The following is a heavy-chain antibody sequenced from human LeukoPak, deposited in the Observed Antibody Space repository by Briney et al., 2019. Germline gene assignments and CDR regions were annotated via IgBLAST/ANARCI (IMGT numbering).Heavy chain of an antibody. CDR2: IYYSGST. CDR3: ARDGGGNSPVDY. D-gene: IGHD4-23*01. V-gene: IGHV4-59*01. J-gene: IGHJ4*02. CDR1: GGSISSYY. Sequence: SETLSLTCTVSGGSISSYYWNWIRQPPGKGLEWIGYIYYSGSTNYNPSLKSRVTISVDTSKNQFSLKLSSVTAADTAVYYCARDGGGNSPVDYWGQGTLVTVSS.